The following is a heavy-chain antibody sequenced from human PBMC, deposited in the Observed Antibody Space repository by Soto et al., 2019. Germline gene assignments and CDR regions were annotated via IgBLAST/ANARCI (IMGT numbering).Heavy chain of an antibody. Sequence: APVKVSCKASGYTFTSYGISWVRQAPGQGLEWMGWISAYNGNTNYAQKLQGRVTMTTDTSTSTAYMELRSLRSDDTAVYYCARVYSGFWSGYSSPRWFDPWGQGTLVTVSS. J-gene: IGHJ5*02. V-gene: IGHV1-18*01. CDR3: ARVYSGFWSGYSSPRWFDP. CDR1: GYTFTSYG. D-gene: IGHD3-3*01. CDR2: ISAYNGNT.